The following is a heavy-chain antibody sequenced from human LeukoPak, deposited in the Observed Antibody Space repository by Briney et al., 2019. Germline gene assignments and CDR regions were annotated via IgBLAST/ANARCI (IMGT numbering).Heavy chain of an antibody. CDR3: ARRAVGNSYYYSMDV. V-gene: IGHV1-8*01. D-gene: IGHD6-19*01. CDR1: GYTFISYD. J-gene: IGHJ6*03. Sequence: EASVKVSCKASGYTFISYDINWVRQVTGQGLEWMGWMNPSSGNTGYAQKFQGRVTITRNTSISTAFMELSSLRSEDTAVYYCARRAVGNSYYYSMDVWGKGTTVTVSS. CDR2: MNPSSGNT.